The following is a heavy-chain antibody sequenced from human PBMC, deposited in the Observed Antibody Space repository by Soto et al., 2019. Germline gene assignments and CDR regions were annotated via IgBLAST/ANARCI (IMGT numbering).Heavy chain of an antibody. Sequence: PGGSLRLSCAASGFAFSSYAMSWVRQAPGKGLEWVSAISGSGGSTYYADSVKGRFTISRDNSKNTLYLQMNSLRAEDTAVYYCAKDGRGPDYVRNWGQGTLVTVSS. CDR2: ISGSGGST. J-gene: IGHJ4*02. V-gene: IGHV3-23*01. CDR1: GFAFSSYA. D-gene: IGHD3-16*01. CDR3: AKDGRGPDYVRN.